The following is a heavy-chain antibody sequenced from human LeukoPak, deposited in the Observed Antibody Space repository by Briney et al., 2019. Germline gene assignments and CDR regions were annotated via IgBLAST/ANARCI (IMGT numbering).Heavy chain of an antibody. J-gene: IGHJ4*02. CDR1: GDSVSSNDAA. CDR3: ASRRWAGNHLPIDY. CDR2: TFYRSKWYY. D-gene: IGHD1-14*01. V-gene: IGHV6-1*01. Sequence: SRTLSLTCAIFGDSVSSNDAAWNWIRQSPSRGLEWLGRTFYRSKWYYDSAVSVKSRITINPDTSKNQFSLQLNSVTPEDTAVYYCASRRWAGNHLPIDYWGQGTLVTVSS.